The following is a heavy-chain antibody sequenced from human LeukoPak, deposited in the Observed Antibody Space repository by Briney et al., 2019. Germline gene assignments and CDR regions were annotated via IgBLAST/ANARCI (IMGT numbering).Heavy chain of an antibody. V-gene: IGHV1-24*01. CDR3: ATDVLMGDTNDY. CDR1: GYTLTELS. D-gene: IGHD2-8*01. J-gene: IGHJ4*02. CDR2: FDPEDGET. Sequence: ASVKVSCKVSGYTLTELSMHWVLQAPGRGLEWMGGFDPEDGETIYAQKFQGRVTMTEDTSTDTAYMELSSLRSEDTAVYYCATDVLMGDTNDYWGQGTPVTVSS.